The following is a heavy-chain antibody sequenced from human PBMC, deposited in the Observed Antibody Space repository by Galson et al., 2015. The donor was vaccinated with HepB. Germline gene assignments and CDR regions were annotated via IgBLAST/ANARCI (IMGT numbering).Heavy chain of an antibody. D-gene: IGHD3-3*01. CDR1: GYTFTSYD. Sequence: SVKVSCKASGYTFTSYDINWVRQATGQGLEWMGWMNPNSGNTGYAQKFQGRVTMTRNTSISTAYMELSSLRSEDTAVYYCARGLSYYDFWSGYRGHYYYYMDVWGKGTTVTVSS. CDR3: ARGLSYYDFWSGYRGHYYYYMDV. J-gene: IGHJ6*03. V-gene: IGHV1-8*01. CDR2: MNPNSGNT.